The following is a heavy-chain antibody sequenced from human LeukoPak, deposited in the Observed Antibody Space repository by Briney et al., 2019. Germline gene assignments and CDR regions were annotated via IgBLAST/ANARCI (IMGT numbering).Heavy chain of an antibody. Sequence: GALRLFCGTAGFTFSSYGMHWVGQAPRQGVEGVAVILYDGSNKYYADSVKGRFTISRDNSKNTLYLQMNSLRAEDTAVYYCARGPTSWYQLPNWFDPWGQGTLVTVSS. CDR3: ARGPTSWYQLPNWFDP. D-gene: IGHD2-2*01. CDR1: GFTFSSYG. V-gene: IGHV3-33*01. CDR2: ILYDGSNK. J-gene: IGHJ5*02.